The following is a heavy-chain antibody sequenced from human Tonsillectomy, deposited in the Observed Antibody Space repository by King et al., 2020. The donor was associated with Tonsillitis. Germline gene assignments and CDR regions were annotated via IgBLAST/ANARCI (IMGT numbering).Heavy chain of an antibody. Sequence: VQLQQWGAGLLKPSETLSLTCAVYGESFSGYYWSWIRHPPGEGLEWIGEISHTGNTKYNPSLKSLVSISVDTSKNQFSLKVSSVTAADTAVYYCARVCPYCSGGRCYSYYYYMDVWATGTTVTVSS. V-gene: IGHV4-34*01. J-gene: IGHJ6*03. CDR3: ARVCPYCSGGRCYSYYYYMDV. CDR2: ISHTGNT. CDR1: GESFSGYY. D-gene: IGHD2-15*01.